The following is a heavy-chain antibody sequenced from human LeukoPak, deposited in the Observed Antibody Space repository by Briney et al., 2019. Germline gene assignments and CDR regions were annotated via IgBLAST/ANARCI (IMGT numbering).Heavy chain of an antibody. Sequence: SETLSLTCAVYGGSLSAYYWSWIRQPPGKGLEWVGEVNHSGSAKYTPSLKSRVTMSVDTSKNQSSLKLSSVTAADTAVYYCARSPRYCSGGSCYFLHYWGQGTLVTVSS. J-gene: IGHJ4*02. D-gene: IGHD2-15*01. V-gene: IGHV4-34*01. CDR3: ARSPRYCSGGSCYFLHY. CDR1: GGSLSAYY. CDR2: VNHSGSA.